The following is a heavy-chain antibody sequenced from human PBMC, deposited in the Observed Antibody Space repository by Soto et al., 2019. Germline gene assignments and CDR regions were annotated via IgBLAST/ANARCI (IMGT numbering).Heavy chain of an antibody. Sequence: GASVKVSCKTSGYTFTRYGISWVRQAPGQGLEWMGWISGYDGRTNFAQKVQDRVTMTTDTSTSTAYMELSSLRSEDTAVYYCARQGSYSLRDWGQGTLVTVSS. CDR1: GYTFTRYG. CDR3: ARQGSYSLRD. V-gene: IGHV1-18*01. J-gene: IGHJ4*02. CDR2: ISGYDGRT. D-gene: IGHD1-26*01.